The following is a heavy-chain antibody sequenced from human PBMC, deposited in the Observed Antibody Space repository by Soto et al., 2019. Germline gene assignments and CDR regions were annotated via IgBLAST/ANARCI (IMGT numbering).Heavy chain of an antibody. D-gene: IGHD6-6*01. CDR3: ARLKYSRGGFDI. CDR2: IYYSGST. V-gene: IGHV4-39*01. CDR1: GGSISSSSYY. Sequence: QLQLQESGPGLVKPSETLSLTCTVSGGSISSSSYYWGWIRQPPGKGLEWIGSIYYSGSTYYNPSLKSRVTISVDTSKNQFSLKLSSVTAADTAVYYCARLKYSRGGFDIWGQGTMVTVSS. J-gene: IGHJ3*02.